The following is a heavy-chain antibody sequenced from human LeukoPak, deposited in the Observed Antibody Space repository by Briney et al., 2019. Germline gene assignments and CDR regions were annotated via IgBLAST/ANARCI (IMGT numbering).Heavy chain of an antibody. V-gene: IGHV1-2*06. CDR1: GYTFTGYY. D-gene: IGHD3-22*01. Sequence: ASAKVSCKASGYTFTGYYMHWVRQAPGQGLEWMGRINPNSGGTNYAQKFQGRVTMTRDTSISTAYMELSRLRSDDTAVYYCARVHYYYDSSGYYYHTFDYWGQGTLVTVSS. CDR2: INPNSGGT. J-gene: IGHJ4*02. CDR3: ARVHYYYDSSGYYYHTFDY.